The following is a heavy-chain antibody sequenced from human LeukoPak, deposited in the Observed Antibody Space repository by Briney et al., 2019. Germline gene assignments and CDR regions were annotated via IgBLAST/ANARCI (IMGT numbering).Heavy chain of an antibody. CDR3: AAGTGTSDFDY. CDR2: IKSIIDGGTT. V-gene: IGHV3-15*01. D-gene: IGHD1-7*01. J-gene: IGHJ4*02. CDR1: GFTFSNAW. Sequence: PGGSLRLSCAASGFTFSNAWMNWVRQAPGKGLEWVGRIKSIIDGGTTDYAAPVKGRFTVSRDDSKNTLYLQMNSLKTEDTAVYYCAAGTGTSDFDYWGQGSLVTVSS.